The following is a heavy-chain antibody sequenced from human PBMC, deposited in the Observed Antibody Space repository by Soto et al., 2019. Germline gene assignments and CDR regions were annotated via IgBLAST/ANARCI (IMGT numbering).Heavy chain of an antibody. D-gene: IGHD2-8*01. CDR1: GYTFTSYG. CDR3: ARSGAYCTSITCLFDSF. V-gene: IGHV1-18*01. Sequence: QAQLVQSGGEVKKPGASVKVSCRASGYTFTSYGYAWVRQAPGQGLEWMGWISAYNGDTNYAQKFQDRVTLTPDTSTTTGHMELRNLGSDDTAVYYCARSGAYCTSITCLFDSFWGLGTLVTVSS. J-gene: IGHJ4*02. CDR2: ISAYNGDT.